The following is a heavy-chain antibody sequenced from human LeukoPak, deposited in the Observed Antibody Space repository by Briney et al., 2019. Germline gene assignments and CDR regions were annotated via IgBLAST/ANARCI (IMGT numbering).Heavy chain of an antibody. D-gene: IGHD2-2*01. CDR2: IRQDGSEI. Sequence: PTGGSLRLSSTASGFTFSSYWMLWVRQAPGKGLEWVANIRQDGSEIYYVDSVKGRFTISRDNAQNSLYLQMNSLRAEDTAMYYCARGYCNSISCSGGLSDYWGQGTLVIVSS. CDR1: GFTFSSYW. V-gene: IGHV3-7*01. J-gene: IGHJ4*02. CDR3: ARGYCNSISCSGGLSDY.